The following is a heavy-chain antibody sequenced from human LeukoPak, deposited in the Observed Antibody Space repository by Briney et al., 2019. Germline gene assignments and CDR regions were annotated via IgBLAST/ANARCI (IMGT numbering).Heavy chain of an antibody. J-gene: IGHJ3*02. CDR1: GFTFSSYS. CDR3: ASYYDYVWGSYRYDAFDI. D-gene: IGHD3-16*02. CDR2: ISSSSSYI. Sequence: GGSLRLFCAASGFTFSSYSMNWVREAPGKGLEWVSSISSSSSYIYYADSVKGRFTISRDNAKNSLYLQMNSLRAEDTAVYYCASYYDYVWGSYRYDAFDIWGQGTMVTVSS. V-gene: IGHV3-21*01.